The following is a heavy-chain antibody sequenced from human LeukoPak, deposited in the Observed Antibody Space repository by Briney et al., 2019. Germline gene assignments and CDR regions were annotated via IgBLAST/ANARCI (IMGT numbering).Heavy chain of an antibody. D-gene: IGHD6-19*01. CDR1: GGSLSSYY. J-gene: IGHJ4*02. V-gene: IGHV4-59*01. Sequence: SETLSLTCTVPGGSLSSYYWSWIRPPPRKGLGWIGYIYYSGSTNYNPSLKSRVTISVDTSKNQFSLKLSSVTAADTAVYYCARGSIAVAVAADYWGQGTLVTVSS. CDR2: IYYSGST. CDR3: ARGSIAVAVAADY.